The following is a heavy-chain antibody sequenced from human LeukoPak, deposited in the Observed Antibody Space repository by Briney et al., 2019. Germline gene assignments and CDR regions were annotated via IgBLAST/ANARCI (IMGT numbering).Heavy chain of an antibody. CDR3: ARVPSTVTFDY. CDR1: GYSISSGYY. Sequence: PSETLSLTCTASGYSISSGYYWGWIRQPPGKGLEWIGSIYHSGSTYYNPSLKSRVTISVDTSKNQFSLKLSSVTAADTAVYYCARVPSTVTFDYWGQGTLVTVSS. D-gene: IGHD4-17*01. J-gene: IGHJ4*02. V-gene: IGHV4-38-2*02. CDR2: IYHSGST.